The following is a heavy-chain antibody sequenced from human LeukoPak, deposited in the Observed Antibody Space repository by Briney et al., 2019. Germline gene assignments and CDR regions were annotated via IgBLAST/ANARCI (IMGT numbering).Heavy chain of an antibody. CDR1: GGSFSGYY. CDR2: INHSGST. Sequence: SETLSLTCAVYGGSFSGYYWSWIRQPPGKGLEWIGEINHSGSTNYNPSLKSRVTISVDTSKNQFSLKLSSVTAADTAVYYCARGLTGVYYYYGMDVWGQGTTVTVSS. CDR3: ARGLTGVYYYYGMDV. D-gene: IGHD1-14*01. J-gene: IGHJ6*02. V-gene: IGHV4-34*01.